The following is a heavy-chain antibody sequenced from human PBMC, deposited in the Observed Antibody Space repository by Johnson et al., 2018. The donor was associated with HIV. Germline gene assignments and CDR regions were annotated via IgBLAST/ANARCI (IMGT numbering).Heavy chain of an antibody. V-gene: IGHV3-NL1*01. CDR1: GFTFSSYA. D-gene: IGHD3-3*01. CDR2: ISGSGGST. CDR3: ARVGISWSWRDAFDI. J-gene: IGHJ3*02. Sequence: QVQLVESGGGVVQPGRSLRLSCAASGFTFSSYAMHWVRQAPGKGLEWVSAISGSGGSTYYADSVKARFTNSRDNSKNTLYLQMNSLRAEDTGVYYCARVGISWSWRDAFDIWGQGTMVTVSS.